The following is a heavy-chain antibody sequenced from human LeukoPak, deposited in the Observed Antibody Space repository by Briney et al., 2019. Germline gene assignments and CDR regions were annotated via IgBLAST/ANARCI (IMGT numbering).Heavy chain of an antibody. J-gene: IGHJ4*02. CDR3: AYDSSGYFGY. CDR1: GFTFSSYG. V-gene: IGHV3-30*18. Sequence: GGSLRLSCAASGFTFSSYGMHWVRQAPGKGLEWVAVISYDGSNKYYADSVKGRFTISRDNSKNTLYLQMNSLRAEDTAVYYCAYDSSGYFGYWGQGTLVTVSS. D-gene: IGHD3-22*01. CDR2: ISYDGSNK.